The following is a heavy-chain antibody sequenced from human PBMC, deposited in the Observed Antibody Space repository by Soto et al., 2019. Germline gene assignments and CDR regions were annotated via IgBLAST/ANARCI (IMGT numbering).Heavy chain of an antibody. J-gene: IGHJ5*02. D-gene: IGHD1-26*01. CDR3: ARGGIVAAYDP. CDR2: INHSGST. V-gene: IGHV4-34*01. CDR1: GGSFSDYY. Sequence: QVQLQQWGAGLLKPSETLSLTCAVYGGSFSDYYWSWIRQPPGKGLEWIGEINHSGSTNYNPSLKSRVTISLDTSKNQFSLKMSSVTAADTAVYYCARGGIVAAYDPWGQGTLVTVSS.